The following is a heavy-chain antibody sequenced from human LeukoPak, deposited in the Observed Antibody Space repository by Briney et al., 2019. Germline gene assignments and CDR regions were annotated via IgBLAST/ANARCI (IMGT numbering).Heavy chain of an antibody. D-gene: IGHD3-10*01. CDR3: ASQRRVWFGELQVQIFHTNAFDI. V-gene: IGHV3-23*01. CDR1: GFTFSRYG. Sequence: GGTLRLSCAASGFTFSRYGMSWVRQAPGKGLEWVSTISDSGGSTHYADSVKGRFTVSRDNSKNTLYLQMNSLRAEDTAVYYCASQRRVWFGELQVQIFHTNAFDIWGQGTMVTVSS. J-gene: IGHJ3*02. CDR2: ISDSGGST.